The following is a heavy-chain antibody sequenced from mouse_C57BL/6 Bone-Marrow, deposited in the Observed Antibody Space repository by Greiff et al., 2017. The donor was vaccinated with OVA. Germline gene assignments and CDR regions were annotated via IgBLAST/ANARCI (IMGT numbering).Heavy chain of an antibody. CDR1: GFTFSDYY. CDR2: ISNGGGST. Sequence: EVKLVESGGGLVQPGGSLKLSCAASGFTFSDYYMYWVRQTPEKRLEWVAYISNGGGSTYYPDTVKGRFTISRDNAKNTLYLQMSRLKSEDTAMYYCARLNLMGYYGPFDYWGQGTTLTVSS. V-gene: IGHV5-12*01. J-gene: IGHJ2*01. CDR3: ARLNLMGYYGPFDY. D-gene: IGHD1-1*01.